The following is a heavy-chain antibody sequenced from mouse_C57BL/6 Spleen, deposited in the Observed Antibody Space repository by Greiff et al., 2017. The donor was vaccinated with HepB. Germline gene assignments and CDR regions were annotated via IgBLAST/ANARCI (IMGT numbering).Heavy chain of an antibody. D-gene: IGHD2-5*01. CDR2: INPDSSTI. J-gene: IGHJ3*01. Sequence: AASGIDFSRYWMSWVRRAPGKGLEWIGEINPDSSTINYAPSLKDKFIISRDNAKNTLYLQMSKVRSEDTALYYCAREKYSNPFAYWGQGTLVTVSA. CDR1: GIDFSRYW. V-gene: IGHV4-1*01. CDR3: AREKYSNPFAY.